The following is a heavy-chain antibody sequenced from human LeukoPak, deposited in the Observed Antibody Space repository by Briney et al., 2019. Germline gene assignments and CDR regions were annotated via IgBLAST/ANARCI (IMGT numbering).Heavy chain of an antibody. CDR2: ISGSGGST. Sequence: PGGSLRLSCAASGFTFTSYAMSWVRQAPGKGLEWVSAISGSGGSTYYADSVKGWFIISRDNSKNTLNLQMNSLRVEDTAVYYCAKGPRRDGYNLFDYWGQGTLVTVSS. V-gene: IGHV3-23*01. CDR1: GFTFTSYA. CDR3: AKGPRRDGYNLFDY. J-gene: IGHJ4*02. D-gene: IGHD5-24*01.